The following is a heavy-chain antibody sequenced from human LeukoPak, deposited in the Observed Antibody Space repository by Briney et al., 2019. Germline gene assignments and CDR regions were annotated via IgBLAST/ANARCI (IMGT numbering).Heavy chain of an antibody. V-gene: IGHV4-4*07. Sequence: PSETLSLTCTVSGGSISSYYWSWIRQPAGKAPEWIGRIYSSGIINYNPSLKSRVTMSLDNSKNQLSLKLSYVTAADTAVYYCARDTGKSGYPDYWGQGTLVIVSS. CDR1: GGSISSYY. CDR2: IYSSGII. D-gene: IGHD3-3*01. J-gene: IGHJ4*02. CDR3: ARDTGKSGYPDY.